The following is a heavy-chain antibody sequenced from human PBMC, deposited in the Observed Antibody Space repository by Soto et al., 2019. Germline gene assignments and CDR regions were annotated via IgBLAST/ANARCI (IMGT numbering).Heavy chain of an antibody. CDR3: SKGAIYVPLGYTYGAGGMDR. Sequence: EVQLVESGGDLVQPGRSLRLSCAASGFTFDDYAMHWVRLAPGKGLEWVSGISWNSGDIYYADSVKGRFTISRGNAKDPLYLAMNSLTPEDPAMDYCSKGAIYVPLGYTYGAGGMDRWGPGTTVTVSS. J-gene: IGHJ6*01. CDR2: ISWNSGDI. D-gene: IGHD5-18*01. V-gene: IGHV3-9*01. CDR1: GFTFDDYA.